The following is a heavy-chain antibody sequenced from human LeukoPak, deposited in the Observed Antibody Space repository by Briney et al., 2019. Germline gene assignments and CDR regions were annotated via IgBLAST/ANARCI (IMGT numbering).Heavy chain of an antibody. J-gene: IGHJ4*02. V-gene: IGHV1-2*02. CDR1: GYTFTGYY. CDR2: INPNSGGT. Sequence: ASVKVSCRASGYTFTGYYMHWVRQAPGQGLEWMGWINPNSGGTNYAQKFQGRVTMTRDTSISTAYMELSRLRSDDTAVYYCARGRGLVASRIAARSPPPDYWGQGTLVIVSS. CDR3: ARGRGLVASRIAARSPPPDY. D-gene: IGHD6-6*01.